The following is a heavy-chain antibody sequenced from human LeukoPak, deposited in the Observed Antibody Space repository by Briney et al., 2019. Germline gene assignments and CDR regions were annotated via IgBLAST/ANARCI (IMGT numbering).Heavy chain of an antibody. CDR1: GGTSSSYA. Sequence: SVKVSCKASGGTSSSYAISWVRQAPGQGLEWMGGIIPMLGTTHYAQQFQGRVLLTADESTTTAYMELNRLKSEDTAAYYCARGRITGVGVAVLDYYFMDLWGKGTTVIVSS. D-gene: IGHD1-26*01. V-gene: IGHV1-69*01. CDR2: IIPMLGTT. J-gene: IGHJ6*03. CDR3: ARGRITGVGVAVLDYYFMDL.